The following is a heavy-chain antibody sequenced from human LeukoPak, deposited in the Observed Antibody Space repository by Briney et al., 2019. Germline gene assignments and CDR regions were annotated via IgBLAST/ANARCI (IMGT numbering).Heavy chain of an antibody. J-gene: IGHJ4*02. Sequence: SVKVSCKASGGTFSSYAISWVRQAPGQGLEWMGGIIPIFGTANYAQKFQGRVTITTDESTSTAYMELSSLRSEDTAVYYCARGPRNVDYYDSSGLWDWGQGTLVTASS. D-gene: IGHD3-22*01. CDR1: GGTFSSYA. CDR3: ARGPRNVDYYDSSGLWD. CDR2: IIPIFGTA. V-gene: IGHV1-69*05.